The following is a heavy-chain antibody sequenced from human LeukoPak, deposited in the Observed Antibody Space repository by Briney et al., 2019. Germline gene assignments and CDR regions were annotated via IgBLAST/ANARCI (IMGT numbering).Heavy chain of an antibody. Sequence: GGSLRLSCAASGFTFSSYEMNWVRQAPGKGLEWLSYISRSGNSIFYADSVKGRFTISRDNAKNSLYLQMNSLRAEDTAVYYRARPYSAYAFDYWGQGTLVTVSS. V-gene: IGHV3-48*03. CDR2: ISRSGNSI. CDR3: ARPYSAYAFDY. J-gene: IGHJ4*02. D-gene: IGHD5-12*01. CDR1: GFTFSSYE.